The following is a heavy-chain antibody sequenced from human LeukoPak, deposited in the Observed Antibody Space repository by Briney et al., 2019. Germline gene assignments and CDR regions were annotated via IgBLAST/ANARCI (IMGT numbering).Heavy chain of an antibody. CDR1: GFTFSSYG. CDR2: IRYDGSNK. J-gene: IGHJ1*01. Sequence: GGSLRLSCAASGFTFSSYGMHWVRQPPGKGLEWVAFIRYDGSNKYYADSVKGRFTISRDNSKNTLYLQMNSLRAEDTAVYYCANGPVIVPGVRGYWGQGTLVTVSS. CDR3: ANGPVIVPGVRGY. D-gene: IGHD3-3*01. V-gene: IGHV3-30*02.